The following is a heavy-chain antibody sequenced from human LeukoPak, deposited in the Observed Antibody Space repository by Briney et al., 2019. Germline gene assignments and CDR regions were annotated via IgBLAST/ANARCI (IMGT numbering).Heavy chain of an antibody. V-gene: IGHV4-59*01. J-gene: IGHJ4*02. CDR3: ARAGITAAALLFDY. CDR2: IYYSGST. D-gene: IGHD6-13*01. Sequence: SETLSLTCTVSRGSISSFYWSWIRQPPGKGLEWIGYIYYSGSTNYNPSLKSRVTISVDTSKNQFSLKLTSVTAADTAVYYCARAGITAAALLFDYWGQGTLVTVSS. CDR1: RGSISSFY.